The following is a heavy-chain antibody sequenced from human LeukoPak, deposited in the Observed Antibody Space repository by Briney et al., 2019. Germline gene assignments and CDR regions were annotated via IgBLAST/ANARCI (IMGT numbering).Heavy chain of an antibody. J-gene: IGHJ4*02. CDR2: IYSGGST. Sequence: GGSLRLSCAASGFTFSSNYMNWVRQAPGKGLEGVSIIYSGGSTYYADSVKGRFTISRDNSKNTLYLQMNSLRAEDTAVYYCARGGGYWNQFDYWGQGTLVTVSS. D-gene: IGHD1-14*01. CDR3: ARGGGYWNQFDY. CDR1: GFTFSSNY. V-gene: IGHV3-53*01.